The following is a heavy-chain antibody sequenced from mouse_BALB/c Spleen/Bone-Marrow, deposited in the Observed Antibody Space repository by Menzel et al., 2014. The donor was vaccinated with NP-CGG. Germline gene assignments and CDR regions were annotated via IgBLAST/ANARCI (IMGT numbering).Heavy chain of an antibody. D-gene: IGHD2-14*01. CDR2: INPGSGGA. CDR1: GYAFTNYF. J-gene: IGHJ3*01. Sequence: VMLVESGAELVRPGTPVKVSCKASGYAFTNYFMEWVKQRPGQGLEWIGVINPGSGGANYNEKLKGKAILTADKSSSTAYMQLSSLTSDDSAVYFCIRELVRGFGYWGQGTLVTVSA. CDR3: IRELVRGFGY. V-gene: IGHV1-54*01.